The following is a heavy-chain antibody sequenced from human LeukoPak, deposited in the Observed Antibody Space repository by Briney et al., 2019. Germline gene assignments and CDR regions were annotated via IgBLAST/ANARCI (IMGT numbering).Heavy chain of an antibody. D-gene: IGHD6-19*01. V-gene: IGHV3-30*04. CDR1: GFTFSNYI. Sequence: PGRSLRLSCAASGFTFSNYIMHWVRQAPGKGLDWVAVILEDGRYQSYADSVKGRFTISRDNSKNTLFLQMNSLRGEDTAMYYCARVRGGGFWTADSWGQGTLVTVAS. CDR2: ILEDGRYQ. J-gene: IGHJ4*02. CDR3: ARVRGGGFWTADS.